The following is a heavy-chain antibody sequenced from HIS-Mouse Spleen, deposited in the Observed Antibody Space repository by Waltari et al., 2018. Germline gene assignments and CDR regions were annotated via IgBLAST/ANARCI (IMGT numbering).Heavy chain of an antibody. J-gene: IGHJ3*02. D-gene: IGHD6-6*01. CDR3: ARDPGYSSSSNAFDI. CDR1: GYSISSGYY. CDR2: IYHSGRT. V-gene: IGHV4-38-2*02. Sequence: QVQLQESGPGLVKPSETLSLTCTVSGYSISSGYYWGWIRQPPGKGLEWIGSIYHSGRTYYNPSLKRRVTISVDTSKNQFSLKLSSVTAADTAVYYCARDPGYSSSSNAFDIWGQGTMVTVSS.